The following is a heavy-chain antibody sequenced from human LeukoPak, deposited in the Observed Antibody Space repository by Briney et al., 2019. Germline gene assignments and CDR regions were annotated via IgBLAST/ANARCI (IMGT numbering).Heavy chain of an antibody. D-gene: IGHD3-22*01. CDR1: GFTFSSDA. V-gene: IGHV3-23*01. J-gene: IGHJ4*02. CDR2: ISGSGGST. Sequence: GGSLRLSCAASGFTFSSDAMSWVRQAPGKGLEWVSAISGSGGSTYYADSVKGRFTISRDNSKNTLYLQMNSLRAEDTAVYYCAKWDSSGYYYGMFDYWGQGTLVTVSS. CDR3: AKWDSSGYYYGMFDY.